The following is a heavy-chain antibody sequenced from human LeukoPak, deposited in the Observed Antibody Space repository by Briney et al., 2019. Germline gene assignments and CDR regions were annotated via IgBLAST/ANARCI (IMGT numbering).Heavy chain of an antibody. J-gene: IGHJ4*02. CDR1: GFTVSAHY. D-gene: IGHD4-17*01. V-gene: IGHV3-53*01. CDR2: LYTGGDT. CDR3: AKDDYGDSFDY. Sequence: GGSLRLSCAVSGFTVSAHYMSWVRQAPGKGLECVSFLYTGGDTYYADSVKGRFTISRDNSKNTLYLQMNSLRAEDTAVYYCAKDDYGDSFDYWGQGTLVTVSS.